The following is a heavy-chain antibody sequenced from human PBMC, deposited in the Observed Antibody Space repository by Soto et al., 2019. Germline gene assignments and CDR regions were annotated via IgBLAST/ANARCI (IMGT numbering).Heavy chain of an antibody. D-gene: IGHD5-12*01. Sequence: SETLCLPGTVSGGSISSYYWSWIRQPPGKGLEWIGYIYYSGSTNYNPSLKSRVTISVDTSKNQFSLKLSSVTAADTAVYYCARDRYSGYDYDYYGIDVCGQGTTVTVPS. CDR1: GGSISSYY. J-gene: IGHJ6*02. V-gene: IGHV4-59*01. CDR2: IYYSGST. CDR3: ARDRYSGYDYDYYGIDV.